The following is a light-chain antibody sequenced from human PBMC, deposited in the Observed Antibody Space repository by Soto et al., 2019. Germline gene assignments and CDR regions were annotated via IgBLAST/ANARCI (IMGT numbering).Light chain of an antibody. CDR2: EVS. Sequence: QSALSQPASVSGSPGQSITISCTATSSDVGGFNYVSWVQQHPGKAPKLMIYEVSNRPSGVSNRFSGSKSGNTASLTISGXQAEDEADYYCSSYTSISTYVFGTGTKAPS. CDR1: SSDVGGFNY. J-gene: IGLJ1*01. V-gene: IGLV2-14*01. CDR3: SSYTSISTYV.